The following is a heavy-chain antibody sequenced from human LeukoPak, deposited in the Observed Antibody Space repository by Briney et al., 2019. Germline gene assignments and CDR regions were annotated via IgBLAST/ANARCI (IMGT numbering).Heavy chain of an antibody. J-gene: IGHJ4*02. D-gene: IGHD3-22*01. CDR3: ARDPNGSGYYRPYYFDY. CDR2: ISSSGSTI. V-gene: IGHV3-11*01. CDR1: GFTFSDYY. Sequence: PGGSLRLSCAASGFTFSDYYTSWIRQAPGKGLEWVSFISSSGSTIFYSDSVKGRFTISRDNAKNSLYLQMNSLRAEDTAVYYCARDPNGSGYYRPYYFDYWGQGTLVTVSS.